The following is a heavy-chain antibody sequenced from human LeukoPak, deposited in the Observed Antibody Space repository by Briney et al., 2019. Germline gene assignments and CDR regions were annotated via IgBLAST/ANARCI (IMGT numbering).Heavy chain of an antibody. CDR2: INSDGSNI. Sequence: GGSLRLSRAASGFTLGDFWMHWVRRGPEKGLDWVSRINSDGSNIDYADSVKGRFTISRDNAMNTLYLQMNSLRVEDTAVYYCVREDCRGVCSSRLDCWGRGTVVSVSS. CDR1: GFTLGDFW. D-gene: IGHD2-21*02. V-gene: IGHV3-74*01. CDR3: VREDCRGVCSSRLDC. J-gene: IGHJ4*02.